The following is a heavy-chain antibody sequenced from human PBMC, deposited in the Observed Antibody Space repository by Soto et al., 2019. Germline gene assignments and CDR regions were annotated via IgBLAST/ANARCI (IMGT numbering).Heavy chain of an antibody. D-gene: IGHD2-15*01. CDR2: ISYDGSNK. Sequence: GGSLTLSCAASGFTFSSYGMHWVRQAPGKGLEWVAVISYDGSNKYYADSVKGRFTISRDNAKNSLYLQMNSLRAEDTAVYYCARDYQRYCSGGSCLDYWGQGTLVTVSS. J-gene: IGHJ4*02. CDR1: GFTFSSYG. V-gene: IGHV3-30*03. CDR3: ARDYQRYCSGGSCLDY.